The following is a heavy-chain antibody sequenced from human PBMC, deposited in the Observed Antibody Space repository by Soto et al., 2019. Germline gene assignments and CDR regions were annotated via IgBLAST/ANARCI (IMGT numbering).Heavy chain of an antibody. D-gene: IGHD3-3*01. Sequence: GGSLRLSCAASGFTFSSYWMHWVRQAPGKGLVWVSRINSDGSSTSYADSVKGRFTISRDNAKNTLYLQMNSLRAEDTAVYYCATTYYDFWSGHYWGQGTLVTVSS. CDR3: ATTYYDFWSGHY. CDR1: GFTFSSYW. CDR2: INSDGSST. J-gene: IGHJ4*02. V-gene: IGHV3-74*01.